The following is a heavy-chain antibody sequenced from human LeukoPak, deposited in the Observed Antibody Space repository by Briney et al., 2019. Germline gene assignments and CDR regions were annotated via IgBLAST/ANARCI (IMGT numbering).Heavy chain of an antibody. CDR3: ARDLSSWGATLYGVFDI. Sequence: PGGSLRLSCAASGFTFDDYAMHWVRQAPGKGLEWVSLISWDGGSTYYADSVRGRFTISRNNAKNSLYLQMNSLRAEDTAVYYCARDLSSWGATLYGVFDIWGQGTMVTVSS. CDR1: GFTFDDYA. D-gene: IGHD1-26*01. J-gene: IGHJ3*02. CDR2: ISWDGGST. V-gene: IGHV3-43D*03.